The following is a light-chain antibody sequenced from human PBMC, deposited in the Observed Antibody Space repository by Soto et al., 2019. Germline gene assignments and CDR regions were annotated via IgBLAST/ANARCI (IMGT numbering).Light chain of an antibody. J-gene: IGKJ1*01. Sequence: DVVMTQSPLSLPITLGQPASISCRSTQGLVYINGNTYLNWFHQRPGQSPRRLIYEVSKRDSGVPDRFSGSGSGTDFTLTISRVEAEDVGVYYCMQGTHWPWTFGQGTKVEIK. CDR1: QGLVYINGNTY. CDR2: EVS. CDR3: MQGTHWPWT. V-gene: IGKV2-30*01.